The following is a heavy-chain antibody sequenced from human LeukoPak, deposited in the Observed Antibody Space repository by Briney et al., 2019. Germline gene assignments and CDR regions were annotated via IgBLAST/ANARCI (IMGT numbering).Heavy chain of an antibody. CDR2: IKEDESEK. CDR3: VCAAPGY. Sequence: GGSLRLSCAISGVTFSGYWMTWVRQAPGKGLEWVANIKEDESEKYYADSVKGRFTISRDNAKNSVYLQMNSLRAEDTAVYYCVCAAPGYWGQGTLVTVSS. CDR1: GVTFSGYW. V-gene: IGHV3-7*01. J-gene: IGHJ4*02. D-gene: IGHD6-25*01.